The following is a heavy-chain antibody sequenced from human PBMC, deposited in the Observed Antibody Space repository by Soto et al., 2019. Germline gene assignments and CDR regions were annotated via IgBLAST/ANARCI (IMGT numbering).Heavy chain of an antibody. CDR1: GYTFTSYD. CDR3: ARHSKKTGDFDYYYGMDV. D-gene: IGHD1-1*01. J-gene: IGHJ6*02. Sequence: ASVKVSCKASGYTFTSYDINWVRQATGQGLEWMGWMNPNSGNTGYAQKFQGRVTMTRNTSISTACMELSSLRSEDTAMYYCARHSKKTGDFDYYYGMDVWGQGTTVTVSS. CDR2: MNPNSGNT. V-gene: IGHV1-8*01.